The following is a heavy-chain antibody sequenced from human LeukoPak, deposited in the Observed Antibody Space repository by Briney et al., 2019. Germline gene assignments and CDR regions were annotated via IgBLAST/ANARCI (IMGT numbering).Heavy chain of an antibody. CDR1: GGSFSGYY. CDR3: ARGVWEQLVPNYYYYYMDV. Sequence: SETLSLTCAVYGGSFSGYYWSWIRQPPGKGLEWIGEINHSGSTNYNPSLKSRVTISVDTSKNQFSLKLSSVTAADTAVYYCARGVWEQLVPNYYYYYMDVWGKGATVTVSS. CDR2: INHSGST. J-gene: IGHJ6*03. V-gene: IGHV4-34*01. D-gene: IGHD6-6*01.